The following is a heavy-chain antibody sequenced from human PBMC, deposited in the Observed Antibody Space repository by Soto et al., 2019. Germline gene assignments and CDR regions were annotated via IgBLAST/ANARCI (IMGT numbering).Heavy chain of an antibody. J-gene: IGHJ6*02. CDR2: FNPEDGET. CDR3: ASLRGGFLEWLSEYGMDV. V-gene: IGHV1-24*01. CDR1: GYTLTELS. Sequence: SVKVSCKVSGYTLTELSIHWVRQAPGKGLEWMGGFNPEDGETNYAQKFQGRVTITEDKSTNTAYMELSSLRSEDTAVYYCASLRGGFLEWLSEYGMDVWGQGTTVTVSS. D-gene: IGHD3-3*01.